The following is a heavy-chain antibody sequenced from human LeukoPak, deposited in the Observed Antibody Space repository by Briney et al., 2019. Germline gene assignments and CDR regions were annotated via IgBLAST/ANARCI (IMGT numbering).Heavy chain of an antibody. V-gene: IGHV4-61*01. Sequence: PSQTLSLTCTVSGGSISSGSYYWSWLRQPPGTGLEWIGYIYYRGSTNCNPSLKSRVTISVDTSKNQFSLKLSSVTAADTAVYYCARVMFSNWFDPWGQGTLVTVSS. CDR3: ARVMFSNWFDP. J-gene: IGHJ5*02. D-gene: IGHD3-10*02. CDR2: IYYRGST. CDR1: GGSISSGSYY.